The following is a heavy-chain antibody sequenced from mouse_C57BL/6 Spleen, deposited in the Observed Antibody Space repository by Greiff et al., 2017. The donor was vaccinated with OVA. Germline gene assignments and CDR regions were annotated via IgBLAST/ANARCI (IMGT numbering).Heavy chain of an antibody. V-gene: IGHV5-6*01. CDR2: ISSGGSYT. D-gene: IGHD3-2*02. Sequence: EVMLVESGGDLVKPGGSLKLSCAASGFTFSSYGMSWVRQTPDKRLEWVATISSGGSYTYYPDSVKGRFTISRDNAKNTLYLQMSSLKSEDTAMYYCARQDSSGYYYAMDYWGQGTSVTVSS. CDR1: GFTFSSYG. CDR3: ARQDSSGYYYAMDY. J-gene: IGHJ4*01.